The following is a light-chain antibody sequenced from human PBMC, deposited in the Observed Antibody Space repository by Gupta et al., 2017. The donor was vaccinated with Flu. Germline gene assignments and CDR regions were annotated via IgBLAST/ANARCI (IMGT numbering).Light chain of an antibody. J-gene: IGKJ4*02. CDR2: DSF. V-gene: IGKV3-11*01. Sequence: ATLSLSPGARATLSCRASQDIGPYLAWYQQRPGQPPRLLIYDSFNRASGIPARFRGSGSGTGFILTISSLEPEDFAFYYCQQRSDGPRLTFGGGTKVEI. CDR3: QQRSDGPRLT. CDR1: QDIGPY.